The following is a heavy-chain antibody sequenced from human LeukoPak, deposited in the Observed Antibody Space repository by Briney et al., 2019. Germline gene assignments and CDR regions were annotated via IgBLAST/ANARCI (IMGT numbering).Heavy chain of an antibody. CDR2: INPNSGGT. J-gene: IGHJ5*02. CDR3: ARDLYCSSTSCSKQPGFDP. D-gene: IGHD2-2*01. Sequence: ASVKVSCKASGYTFTGYYMHWVRQAPGQGLEWMGWINPNSGGTNYAQKFQGRVTMTRDTSISTAYMELSRLRSDDTAVYYCARDLYCSSTSCSKQPGFDPWGQGTLVTVSS. V-gene: IGHV1-2*02. CDR1: GYTFTGYY.